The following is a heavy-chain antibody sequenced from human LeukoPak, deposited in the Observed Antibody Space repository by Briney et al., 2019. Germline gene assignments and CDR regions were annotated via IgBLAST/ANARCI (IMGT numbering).Heavy chain of an antibody. V-gene: IGHV4-34*01. D-gene: IGHD2-15*01. Sequence: SETLSLTCAVYGGSFSGYYWSWIRQPPGKGLEWIGEINHSGSTNYNPSLKSRVTISVDTSKNQFSLKLSSVTAADTAVYYCARGVVVAANYYYYYMDVWGKGTMVTVSS. CDR3: ARGVVVAANYYYYYMDV. J-gene: IGHJ6*03. CDR1: GGSFSGYY. CDR2: INHSGST.